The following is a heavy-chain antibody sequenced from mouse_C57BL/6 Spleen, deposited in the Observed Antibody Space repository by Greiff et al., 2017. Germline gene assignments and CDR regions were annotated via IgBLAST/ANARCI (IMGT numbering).Heavy chain of an antibody. CDR1: GFSLNSSG. CDR2: LWRGGST. CDR3: AKKGDGYYANAMDY. V-gene: IGHV2-5*01. Sequence: VPLQESGPGLVQPSQSLSITCTVSGFSLNSSGVHWVRQSPGKGLEWLGVLWRGGSTDYNAAFMSRLSITKDNSKSQVFFKMNSLQADDTAIYYCAKKGDGYYANAMDYWGQGTSVTVSS. D-gene: IGHD2-3*01. J-gene: IGHJ4*01.